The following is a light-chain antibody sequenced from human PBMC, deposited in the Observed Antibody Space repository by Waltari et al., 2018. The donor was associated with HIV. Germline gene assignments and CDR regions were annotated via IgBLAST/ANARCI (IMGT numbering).Light chain of an antibody. CDR1: NIERKS. Sequence: VLTQPPSVSVAPGKKATITCGGKNIERKSVHWYQQKPGQAPVLVIYYDNDRPSGIPERVSGSNSGDTATLTIRRVGDGDEADYYCQVWDSTSDHVLFGGGTKLTVL. J-gene: IGLJ2*01. CDR3: QVWDSTSDHVL. CDR2: YDN. V-gene: IGLV3-21*04.